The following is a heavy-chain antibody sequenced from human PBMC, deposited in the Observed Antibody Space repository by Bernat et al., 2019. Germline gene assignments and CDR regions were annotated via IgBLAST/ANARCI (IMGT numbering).Heavy chain of an antibody. CDR1: GYIFTGYY. J-gene: IGHJ1*01. D-gene: IGHD1-26*01. V-gene: IGHV1-2*02. CDR3: ARGVFRVMGGSYYPEYFQH. Sequence: QVQVVQSGAEVKKPGASVKVSCKASGYIFTGYYMHWVRQAPGQGLEWMGWINPNSGGIKYAQKFQGRVTMTRDTSISTAYMELSRLRSDDTAVYYCARGVFRVMGGSYYPEYFQHWGQGTLVTVSS. CDR2: INPNSGGI.